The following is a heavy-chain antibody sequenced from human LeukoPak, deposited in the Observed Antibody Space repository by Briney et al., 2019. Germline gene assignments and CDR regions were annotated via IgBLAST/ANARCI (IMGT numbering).Heavy chain of an antibody. Sequence: SETLSLTCTVSGGSISSYYWSWIRQPPGKGLEWIGYIYDSGSTNYNPSLKSRVTISVDTSKNQFSLKLSSVTAADTAVYYGARGRNYYYYYCMDVWGQGTTVTVSS. CDR3: ARGRNYYYYYCMDV. D-gene: IGHD4-11*01. CDR1: GGSISSYY. J-gene: IGHJ6*02. CDR2: IYDSGST. V-gene: IGHV4-59*01.